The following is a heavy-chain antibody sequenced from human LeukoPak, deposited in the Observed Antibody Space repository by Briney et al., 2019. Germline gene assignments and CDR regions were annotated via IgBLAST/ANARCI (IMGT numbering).Heavy chain of an antibody. V-gene: IGHV4-34*01. CDR3: ARAYNGDPVDY. J-gene: IGHJ4*02. CDR1: GGSFSGYY. Sequence: KPSETLSLTCAVYGGSFSGYYWSWIRQPPGKGLEWIGEINHSGSTNYDPSLKSRVTISVDTSKNQFSLKLSSVTAADTAVYYCARAYNGDPVDYWGQGTLVTVSS. D-gene: IGHD4-17*01. CDR2: INHSGST.